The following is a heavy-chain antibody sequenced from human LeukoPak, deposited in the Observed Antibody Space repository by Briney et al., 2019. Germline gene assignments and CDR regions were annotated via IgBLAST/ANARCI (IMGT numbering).Heavy chain of an antibody. CDR2: ISLSGVST. CDR3: AKVGGGQLGHFDY. D-gene: IGHD3-10*01. CDR1: GFTFSDYY. J-gene: IGHJ4*02. V-gene: IGHV3-23*01. Sequence: PPGGSLRLSCAASGFTFSDYYMSWIRQAAGKGLQWVSAISLSGVSTYYADSVKGRFIISRDNSKSTLYLQMNSLRAEDMALYYCAKVGGGQLGHFDYWGQGTLVTVSS.